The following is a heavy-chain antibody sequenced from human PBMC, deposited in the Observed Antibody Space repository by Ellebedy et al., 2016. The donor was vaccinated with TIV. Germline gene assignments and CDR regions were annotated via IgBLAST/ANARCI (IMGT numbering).Heavy chain of an antibody. V-gene: IGHV3-53*01. J-gene: IGHJ4*02. D-gene: IGHD4-17*01. CDR3: AKRGMDYGDYDGSGDFDY. Sequence: GESLKISCAASGFTVSSNYMSWVRQAPGKGLEWVSVIYSGGSTYYADSVKGRFTISRDNSKNTLYLQMNSLRAEDTAVYYCAKRGMDYGDYDGSGDFDYWGQGTLVTVSS. CDR2: IYSGGST. CDR1: GFTVSSNY.